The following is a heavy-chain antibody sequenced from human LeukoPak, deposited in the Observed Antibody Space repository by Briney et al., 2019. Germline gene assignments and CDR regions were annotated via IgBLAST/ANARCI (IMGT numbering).Heavy chain of an antibody. D-gene: IGHD2-2*01. J-gene: IGHJ4*02. CDR3: AKDRAVVPAISEY. Sequence: GGSLRLSCAASGFTFSSYAMSWVRQAPGKGLDWVSGISDSGDTTYYADSVKGRFTISRDNSRNTLYLHMNSLRAEDTAVYYCAKDRAVVPAISEYWGQGTLVTVSS. CDR1: GFTFSSYA. V-gene: IGHV3-23*01. CDR2: ISDSGDTT.